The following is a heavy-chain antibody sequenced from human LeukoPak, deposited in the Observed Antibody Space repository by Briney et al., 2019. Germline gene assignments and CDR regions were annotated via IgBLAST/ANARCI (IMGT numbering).Heavy chain of an antibody. CDR1: GGSISSGSYY. CDR3: ARSSMIVVAFLFDP. V-gene: IGHV4-61*02. D-gene: IGHD3-22*01. J-gene: IGHJ5*02. Sequence: SQTLSLTCTVSGGSISSGSYYWSWIRQPAGNGLEWIGRIYTSGSTNYNPSLKSRVTISVDTSNKHFSLKLSSVTAADTAVYYCARSSMIVVAFLFDPWGQGTLVTVSS. CDR2: IYTSGST.